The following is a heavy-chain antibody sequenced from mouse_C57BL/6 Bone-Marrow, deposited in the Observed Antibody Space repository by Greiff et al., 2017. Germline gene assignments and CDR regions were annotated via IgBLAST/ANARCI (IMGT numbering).Heavy chain of an antibody. J-gene: IGHJ2*01. D-gene: IGHD1-1*01. CDR2: ISSGGDYI. CDR3: TRDGYYDSSYYFDY. Sequence: EVKVVESGEGLVKPGGSLKLSCAASGFTFSSYAMSWVRQTPEKRLEWVAYISSGGDYIYYADTVKGRFTISRDNARNTLYLQISSLKSEDTTIYYCTRDGYYDSSYYFDYWGQGTTLTVSS. V-gene: IGHV5-9-1*02. CDR1: GFTFSSYA.